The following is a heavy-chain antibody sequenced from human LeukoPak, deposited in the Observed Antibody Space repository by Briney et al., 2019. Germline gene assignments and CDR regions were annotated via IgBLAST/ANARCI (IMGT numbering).Heavy chain of an antibody. J-gene: IGHJ4*02. D-gene: IGHD1-26*01. CDR2: INHSGSP. CDR1: GGSFSGYY. CDR3: ARARIVGAYFDY. V-gene: IGHV4-34*01. Sequence: SETLSLTCAVYGGSFSGYYWSWIPQPPGKGREWIGEINHSGSPNYNPSLKSRVTISVDTSKNQFSLKLSSVTAADTAVYYCARARIVGAYFDYWGQGTLVTVSS.